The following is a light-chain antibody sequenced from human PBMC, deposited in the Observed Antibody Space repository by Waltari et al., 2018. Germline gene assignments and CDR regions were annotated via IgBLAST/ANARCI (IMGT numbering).Light chain of an antibody. V-gene: IGLV2-11*01. CDR2: DVS. CDR1: SSDVGGYNY. J-gene: IGLJ1*01. Sequence: QSALTQPRSVSGSPGQSVTISCTGTSSDVGGYNYVTGYQQHPGKAPKLMIYDVSKRPSWVPDRFSGSKSGNTASLTISGLQAEDEADYYCCSYAGSYTLYVFGTGTKVTVL. CDR3: CSYAGSYTLYV.